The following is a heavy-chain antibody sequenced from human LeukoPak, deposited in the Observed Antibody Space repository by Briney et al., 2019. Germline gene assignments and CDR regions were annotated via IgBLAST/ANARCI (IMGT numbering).Heavy chain of an antibody. J-gene: IGHJ5*02. CDR2: INSDGINT. Sequence: TGGSLRLSCAASGFTFSNYWMHWVRQAPGKGLVRVSRINSDGINTSYADSVKGRFTISRDNAKNTLNLQMNSLRAEDTAVYYCARDLGQYYDTSDNWFDPWGQGTLVTVSS. CDR3: ARDLGQYYDTSDNWFDP. CDR1: GFTFSNYW. V-gene: IGHV3-74*01. D-gene: IGHD3-22*01.